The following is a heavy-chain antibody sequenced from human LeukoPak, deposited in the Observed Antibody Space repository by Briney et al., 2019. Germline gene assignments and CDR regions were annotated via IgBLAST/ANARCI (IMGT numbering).Heavy chain of an antibody. V-gene: IGHV3-74*01. CDR2: INADGSGT. Sequence: PGGSLRLSCAASGFTFSSHWMHWVRQAPEKGLVGVAHINADGSGTYYAASVKGRFTISRDNSKNTLHLQMNSLRAEDTALYYCAKDTGGSCYSAIAYWGQGALVTVST. CDR3: AKDTGGSCYSAIAY. D-gene: IGHD2-15*01. J-gene: IGHJ4*02. CDR1: GFTFSSHW.